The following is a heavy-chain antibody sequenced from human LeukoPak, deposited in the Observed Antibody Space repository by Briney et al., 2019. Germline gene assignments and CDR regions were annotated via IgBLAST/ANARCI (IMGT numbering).Heavy chain of an antibody. CDR3: ARPPYAGSYSIDY. V-gene: IGHV3-72*01. J-gene: IGHJ4*02. Sequence: GGSLRLSCAVSGLIFSDHYIDWVRQAPGKGLEWVGRSRNKAQSFTIHYAASVKGRFTISRDESKNSLYLQMDSLKTEDTAVYYCARPPYAGSYSIDYWGQGTLVTVSS. D-gene: IGHD1-26*01. CDR2: SRNKAQSFTI. CDR1: GLIFSDHY.